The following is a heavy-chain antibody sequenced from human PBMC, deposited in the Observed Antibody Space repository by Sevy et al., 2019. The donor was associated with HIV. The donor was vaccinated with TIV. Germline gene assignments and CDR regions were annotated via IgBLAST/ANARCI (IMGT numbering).Heavy chain of an antibody. CDR2: IYYNGHI. V-gene: IGHV4-59*08. J-gene: IGHJ5*01. CDR1: GGSITSLY. CDR3: PGPNAWGWCYS. D-gene: IGHD1-26*01. Sequence: SETLSLTCTVSGGSITSLYWNWIRQPPGKGLDWIASIYYNGHINYNPSLTSRLTLSLDTSKNQFSLRWSSVTAADTAVYCCPGPNAWGWCYSWGQGTLVIVSS.